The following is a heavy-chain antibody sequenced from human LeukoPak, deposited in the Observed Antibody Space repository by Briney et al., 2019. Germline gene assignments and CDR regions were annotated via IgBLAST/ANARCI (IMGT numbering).Heavy chain of an antibody. J-gene: IGHJ3*02. CDR2: IYYSGNT. CDR1: GGSVSSGSYY. CDR3: ARARYVNSFYAFDI. Sequence: SETLSLTCTVSGGSVSSGSYYWSWIRQPPGKGLEWIGYIYYSGNTNYSPSLKSRVAIFGDTSKNQFFLKLSSVTAADTAVYYCARARYVNSFYAFDIWGQGTLVTVSS. D-gene: IGHD3-9*01. V-gene: IGHV4-61*01.